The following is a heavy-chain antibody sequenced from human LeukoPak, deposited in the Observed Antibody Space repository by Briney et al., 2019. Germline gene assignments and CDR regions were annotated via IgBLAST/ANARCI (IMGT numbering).Heavy chain of an antibody. V-gene: IGHV4-34*01. CDR3: ARGYSSSSEGWFDP. D-gene: IGHD6-6*01. CDR2: MNHRGST. Sequence: PSETLSLTCAVYGGSFSGYYWSWIRQPPARGREGVGEMNHRGSTNDNPSLQSRVTISVDTSKHQFSLKLSSVTAADTAVYYCARGYSSSSEGWFDPWGQGTLVTVSS. CDR1: GGSFSGYY. J-gene: IGHJ5*02.